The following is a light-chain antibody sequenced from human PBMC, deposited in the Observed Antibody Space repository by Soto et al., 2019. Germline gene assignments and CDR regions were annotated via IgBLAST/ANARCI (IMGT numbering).Light chain of an antibody. J-gene: IGLJ2*01. V-gene: IGLV2-14*03. CDR3: SSYTSTFNPV. CDR2: DVT. Sequence: QSALTQPASVSGSPGQSITISCTGTISDVGAFDYVSWYQQHPGKAPKLIIYDVTTRPSGVSNRFSGSKSGNTASLTISGLQADDEADYYCSSYTSTFNPVFGEGTKLTVL. CDR1: ISDVGAFDY.